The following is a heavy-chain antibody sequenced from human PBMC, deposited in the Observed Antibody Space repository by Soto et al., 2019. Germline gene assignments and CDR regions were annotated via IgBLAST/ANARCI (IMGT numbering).Heavy chain of an antibody. Sequence: SDTLSLTCSFSGLTISSASYYWSWILQHPGKVLAWVGNIYYNGSTDYIPSLKSRVTVWFDTSKNQFSLRLTSVTAADTSVYYCARYRISGSWSKFDYWGQGTRVTVSS. CDR3: ARYRISGSWSKFDY. D-gene: IGHD6-13*01. CDR2: IYYNGST. V-gene: IGHV4-31*03. J-gene: IGHJ4*02. CDR1: GLTISSASYY.